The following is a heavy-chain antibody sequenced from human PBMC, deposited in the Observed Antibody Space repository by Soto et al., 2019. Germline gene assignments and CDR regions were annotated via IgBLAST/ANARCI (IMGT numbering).Heavy chain of an antibody. J-gene: IGHJ6*03. D-gene: IGHD7-27*01. Sequence: SETLSLTCSVSGGSIRSYYWSWIRQPPGKGLEWIGCMYYSGSTNYNPSLKSRVTISVDTSKNQFSLKLSSVTAADTAVYYCARRNWGISSGDYYYYYMDVWGKGTTVTVSS. CDR2: MYYSGST. V-gene: IGHV4-59*08. CDR3: ARRNWGISSGDYYYYYMDV. CDR1: GGSIRSYY.